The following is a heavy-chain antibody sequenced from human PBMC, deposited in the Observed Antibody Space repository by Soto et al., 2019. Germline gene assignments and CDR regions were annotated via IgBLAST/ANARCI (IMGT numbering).Heavy chain of an antibody. V-gene: IGHV1-18*01. CDR2: ISAYNGNT. CDR3: ARGPSPKVTVTTFPYYCYYIDV. J-gene: IGHJ6*03. D-gene: IGHD4-17*01. CDR1: GYTFTSYG. Sequence: QVQLVQSGAEVKKPGASVKVSCKASGYTFTSYGISWVRQAPGQGLEWMGWISAYNGNTNYAQKLQGRVTMATDTSKCTAYIEGGSLRTDETAVYYCARGPSPKVTVTTFPYYCYYIDVWGKGTTVTVSS.